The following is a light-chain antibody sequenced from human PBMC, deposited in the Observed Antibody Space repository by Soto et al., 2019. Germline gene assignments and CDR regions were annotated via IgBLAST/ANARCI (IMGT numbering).Light chain of an antibody. CDR2: DAS. V-gene: IGKV3-11*01. Sequence: EIVLTQSPATLSLSPGEIATLSCRASHSVSSNLAWYQQKPGQAPRLLIYDASNRATGIPARFSGSGSRTDFTLTISSLEPEDFAVYYCQQRSNWPPSLTFGGGTKVEIK. CDR1: HSVSSN. CDR3: QQRSNWPPSLT. J-gene: IGKJ4*01.